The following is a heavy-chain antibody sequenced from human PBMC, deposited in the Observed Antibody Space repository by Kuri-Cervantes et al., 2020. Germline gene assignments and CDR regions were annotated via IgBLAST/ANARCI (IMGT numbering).Heavy chain of an antibody. J-gene: IGHJ4*02. V-gene: IGHV3-33*08. CDR3: ARDAHSSGWYLDQ. D-gene: IGHD6-19*01. Sequence: GESLKISCEVSGFTISSYGMHWVRQAPGKGLEWVAVIWFDGNDKYYACYDGKNKCYADSVKGRFTISRHNSKNTLYLEMNSLSVEDTAVYYCARDAHSSGWYLDQWGQGTLVTVSS. CDR1: GFTISSYG. CDR2: IWFDGNDK.